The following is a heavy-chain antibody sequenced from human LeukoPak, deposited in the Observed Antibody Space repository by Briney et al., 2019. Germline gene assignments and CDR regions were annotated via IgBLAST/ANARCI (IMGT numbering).Heavy chain of an antibody. CDR1: GGSISSYY. J-gene: IGHJ3*02. V-gene: IGHV4-4*07. D-gene: IGHD3-3*01. Sequence: SETLSLTCTVSGGSISSYYWSWIRQPAGKGLEWIGRIYTSGSTNYNPSLKSRVTISVDTSKNQFSLKLSSVTAADTAVYYCARVLRFLEWPTWGAFDIWGQGTMVTVSS. CDR2: IYTSGST. CDR3: ARVLRFLEWPTWGAFDI.